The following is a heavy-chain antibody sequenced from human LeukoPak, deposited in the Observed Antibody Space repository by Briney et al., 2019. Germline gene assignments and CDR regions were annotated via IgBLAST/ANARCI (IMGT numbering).Heavy chain of an antibody. Sequence: PSETLSLTCTVSGGSISSYYWSWIRQPPGKGLEWIGYIYYSGSTNYNPSLKSRVTISVDTSKNQFSLKLSSVTAADTAVYYCASLPVTMIVVVTGFDYWGQGTLVTVSS. D-gene: IGHD3-22*01. V-gene: IGHV4-59*08. CDR2: IYYSGST. CDR3: ASLPVTMIVVVTGFDY. CDR1: GGSISSYY. J-gene: IGHJ4*02.